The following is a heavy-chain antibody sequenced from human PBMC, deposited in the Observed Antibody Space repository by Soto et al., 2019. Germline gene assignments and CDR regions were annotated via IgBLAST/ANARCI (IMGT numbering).Heavy chain of an antibody. D-gene: IGHD3-3*01. CDR1: VFTSSG. V-gene: IGHV1-18*04. J-gene: IGHJ3*01. CDR3: AREGILGLFDAYDL. CDR2: ISTHNGNT. Sequence: ASVKVSCKASVFTSSGISWVRQAPGQRLEWMGWISTHNGNTIYAHKFQGRVIMTMDTSTTTVYMELRSLRPDDTAVYLCAREGILGLFDAYDLWGQGTMVTVSS.